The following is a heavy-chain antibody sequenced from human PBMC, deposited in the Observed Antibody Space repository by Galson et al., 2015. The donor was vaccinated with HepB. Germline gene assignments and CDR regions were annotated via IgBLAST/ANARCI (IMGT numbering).Heavy chain of an antibody. D-gene: IGHD3-9*01. CDR3: ARDPYYDILTGYYYGMDV. Sequence: SLRLSCAASGFTFSSYSMNWVRQAPGKGLEWVSYISSSSSTIYYADSVKGRFTISRDNAKNSLYLQMNSLRAEDTAVYYCARDPYYDILTGYYYGMDVWGQGTTVTVSS. V-gene: IGHV3-48*04. CDR2: ISSSSSTI. CDR1: GFTFSSYS. J-gene: IGHJ6*02.